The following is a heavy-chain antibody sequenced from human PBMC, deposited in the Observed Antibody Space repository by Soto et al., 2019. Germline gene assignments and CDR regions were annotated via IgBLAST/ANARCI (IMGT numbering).Heavy chain of an antibody. Sequence: SETLSLTCTVSGGSISSYYWSWIRQPPGKGLEWIGYIYYSGSTNYNPSLKSRVTISVDTSKNQFSLKLSSVTAADTAVYYCERGNRESLALHYYYYYMDVWGKGTTVTVSS. CDR3: ERGNRESLALHYYYYYMDV. D-gene: IGHD2-15*01. CDR1: GGSISSYY. V-gene: IGHV4-59*08. CDR2: IYYSGST. J-gene: IGHJ6*03.